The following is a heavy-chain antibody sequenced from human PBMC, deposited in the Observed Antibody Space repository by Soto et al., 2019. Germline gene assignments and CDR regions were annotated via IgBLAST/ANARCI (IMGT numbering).Heavy chain of an antibody. CDR1: GFTFSSYA. Sequence: WGSLRLSCAASGFTFSSYAMSWVRQAPGKGLEWVSAISGSGGSTYYADSVKGRFTISRDNSKNTLYLQMNSLRAEDTAVYYCAKDQGDSGYDGPYFDYWGQGTLVTVSS. J-gene: IGHJ4*02. CDR3: AKDQGDSGYDGPYFDY. D-gene: IGHD5-12*01. CDR2: ISGSGGST. V-gene: IGHV3-23*01.